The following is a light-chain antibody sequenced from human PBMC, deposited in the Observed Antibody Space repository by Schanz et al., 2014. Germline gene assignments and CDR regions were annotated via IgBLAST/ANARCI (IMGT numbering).Light chain of an antibody. Sequence: QSVLTQPPSVSGAPGQRVSISCAGNSSNIGAGYDVHWFQQHPGTAPKLLIYGNNNRPSGVPDRFSGSKSGTSASLAISGLQSEDEADYYCAAWDDSLNGWVFGGGTKLTV. J-gene: IGLJ3*02. CDR3: AAWDDSLNGWV. CDR2: GNN. CDR1: SSNIGAGYD. V-gene: IGLV1-40*01.